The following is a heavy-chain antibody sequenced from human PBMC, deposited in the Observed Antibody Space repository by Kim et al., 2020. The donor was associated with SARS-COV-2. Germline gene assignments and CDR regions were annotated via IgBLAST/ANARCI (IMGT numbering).Heavy chain of an antibody. D-gene: IGHD3-22*01. J-gene: IGHJ4*02. V-gene: IGHV1-69*01. CDR3: ARGLSSGYYPVRGD. Sequence: AQKFQGRVTITADESTSTAYMELSSLRSEDTAVYYCARGLSSGYYPVRGDWGQGTLVTVSS.